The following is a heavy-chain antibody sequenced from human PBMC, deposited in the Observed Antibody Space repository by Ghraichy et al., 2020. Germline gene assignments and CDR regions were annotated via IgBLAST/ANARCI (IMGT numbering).Heavy chain of an antibody. CDR1: GGSISSGGYY. CDR3: ARGYCSSTSCQHYYYMDV. J-gene: IGHJ6*03. V-gene: IGHV4-31*03. D-gene: IGHD2-2*01. Sequence: SETLSLTCTVSGGSISSGGYYWSWIRQHPGKGLEWIGYIYYSGSTYYNPSLKSRVTISVDTSKNQFSLKLSSVTAADTAVYYCARGYCSSTSCQHYYYMDVWGKGTTVTVSS. CDR2: IYYSGST.